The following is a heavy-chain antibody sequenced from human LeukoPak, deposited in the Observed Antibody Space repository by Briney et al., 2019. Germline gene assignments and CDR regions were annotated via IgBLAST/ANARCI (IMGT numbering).Heavy chain of an antibody. CDR1: GFTFTTYG. J-gene: IGHJ4*02. CDR3: ARDLWQQMIQGYDY. V-gene: IGHV3-33*01. CDR2: IWNDGSYK. D-gene: IGHD6-13*01. Sequence: GGSLRLSCAASGFTFTTYGMHWVRQAPGKGLEWVAVIWNDGSYKHYADSVKGRFTISRDDSRNTIYLQMNSLRAEDTAVYYCARDLWQQMIQGYDYGGQGTLVTVSS.